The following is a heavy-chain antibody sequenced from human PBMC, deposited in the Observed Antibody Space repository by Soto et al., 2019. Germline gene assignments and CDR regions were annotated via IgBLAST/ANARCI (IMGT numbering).Heavy chain of an antibody. D-gene: IGHD6-6*01. Sequence: PSETLSLTCTVSGDSISSYYWGWLRQPPEKGPEWIGYIHYSGSTNNHHSLKSQVTISLDTPKNQFSLKVNSMAPANTAVYYCARGGLAARKGRWFDPWGQGTLVTVS. V-gene: IGHV4-59*01. CDR1: GDSISSYY. CDR2: IHYSGST. J-gene: IGHJ5*02. CDR3: ARGGLAARKGRWFDP.